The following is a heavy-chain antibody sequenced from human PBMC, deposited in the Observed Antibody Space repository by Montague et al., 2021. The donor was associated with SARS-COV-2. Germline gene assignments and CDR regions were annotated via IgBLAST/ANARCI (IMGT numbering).Heavy chain of an antibody. CDR3: ARFPTSYYYDSKAAPATPDAFDI. J-gene: IGHJ3*02. Sequence: SETLSLTCTVYGGSISSSSYYWGWIRQPPGKGLEWIGSIYYSGSTYYNPSLKGRVTISVDTSKNQFSLKLSSVTAADTAVYYCARFPTSYYYDSKAAPATPDAFDIWGQGTMVTVSS. D-gene: IGHD3-22*01. V-gene: IGHV4-39*01. CDR2: IYYSGST. CDR1: GGSISSSSYY.